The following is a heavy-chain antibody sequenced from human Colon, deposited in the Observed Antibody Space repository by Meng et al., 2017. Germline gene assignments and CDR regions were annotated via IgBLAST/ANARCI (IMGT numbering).Heavy chain of an antibody. CDR1: GFTFSSYE. CDR2: ISSSGDTM. CDR3: ARVKGLRWHYFDY. V-gene: IGHV3-48*03. J-gene: IGHJ4*02. D-gene: IGHD4-23*01. Sequence: GGSLRPSCAASGFTFSSYEMNWVRQAPGKGLEWISYISSSGDTMYYADSVKGRFTISRDNANNSLYLQMNSLRAEDTAVYYCARVKGLRWHYFDYWGQGTLVTVSS.